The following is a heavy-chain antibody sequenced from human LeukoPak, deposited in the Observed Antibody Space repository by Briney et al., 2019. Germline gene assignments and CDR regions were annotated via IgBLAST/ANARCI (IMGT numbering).Heavy chain of an antibody. Sequence: SETLSLTCTVLGGSISSGNQYWGWIRQPPGKGLEWIGSMYHSGSTYYNPSLKSQFTISVDTSKNQFSLKLISVTAADTAVYHCARLVITGTARGYFDYWGHGTLVTVSS. D-gene: IGHD1-7*01. CDR3: ARLVITGTARGYFDY. CDR2: MYHSGST. CDR1: GGSISSGNQY. V-gene: IGHV4-39*01. J-gene: IGHJ4*01.